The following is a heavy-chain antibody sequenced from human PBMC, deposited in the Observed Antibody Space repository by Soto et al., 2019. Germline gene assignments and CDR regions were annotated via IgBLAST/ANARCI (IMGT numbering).Heavy chain of an antibody. D-gene: IGHD5-18*01. Sequence: PSETLSLTCTVSGGSISSGDYYWSRIRQPPGKGLEWIGYIYYSASTYYNPSLKSRVTISVDTSKNQFSLKLSSVTAADTAVYYCARDREVDTAAQGRFDPWGQGTLVTVSS. CDR3: ARDREVDTAAQGRFDP. CDR2: IYYSAST. J-gene: IGHJ5*02. CDR1: GGSISSGDYY. V-gene: IGHV4-30-4*01.